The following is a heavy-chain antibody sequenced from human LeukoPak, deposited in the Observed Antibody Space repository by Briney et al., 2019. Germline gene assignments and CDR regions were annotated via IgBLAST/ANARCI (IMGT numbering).Heavy chain of an antibody. CDR1: GYTFTSYD. Sequence: ASVKVSCKASGYTFTSYDINWVRQATGQRLEWMGWMNPNSGNTGYAQKFQGRVTMTRNTSISTAYMELSSLRSEDTAVYYCARSPIRYCSGGSCFRWFDPWGQGTLVTVSS. CDR2: MNPNSGNT. CDR3: ARSPIRYCSGGSCFRWFDP. V-gene: IGHV1-8*01. D-gene: IGHD2-15*01. J-gene: IGHJ5*02.